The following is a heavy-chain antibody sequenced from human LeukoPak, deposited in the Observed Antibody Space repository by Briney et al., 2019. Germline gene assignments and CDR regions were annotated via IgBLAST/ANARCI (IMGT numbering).Heavy chain of an antibody. D-gene: IGHD4-17*01. CDR2: IYSGGST. CDR1: GFTVSSNY. V-gene: IGHV3-53*01. Sequence: GGSLRLSCAASGFTVSSNYMSWVRQAPGKGLEWVSVIYSGGSTYYADSVKGRFTISRDNSKNTLYLQMNSLRVEDTAVYYCAREPYGDYGRYFDYWGQGTLVTVSS. J-gene: IGHJ4*02. CDR3: AREPYGDYGRYFDY.